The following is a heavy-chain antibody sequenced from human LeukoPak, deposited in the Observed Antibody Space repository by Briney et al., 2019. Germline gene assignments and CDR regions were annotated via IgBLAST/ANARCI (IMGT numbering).Heavy chain of an antibody. CDR3: ASHSEYYYDSSGYYQAFDY. J-gene: IGHJ4*02. Sequence: GESLKISCKGSGYNFASYWIGWVRQMPGKGLEWMGIIYPGDSDTRYSPSFQGQVTISADKSISTAYLQWSSLKASDTAMYYCASHSEYYYDSSGYYQAFDYWGQGTLVTVSS. D-gene: IGHD3-22*01. CDR2: IYPGDSDT. CDR1: GYNFASYW. V-gene: IGHV5-51*01.